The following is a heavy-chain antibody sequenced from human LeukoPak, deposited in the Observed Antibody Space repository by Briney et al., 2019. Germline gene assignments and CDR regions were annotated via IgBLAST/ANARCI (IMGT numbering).Heavy chain of an antibody. J-gene: IGHJ5*01. Sequence: GASLRLSCAASGFTFSSYTMSWVRQAPGKGLEWVSSISGSGSGDSTNYADSVKGRFTISRDNSKNTLHLQMYSLRGEDTALYYCVKEAPRAYTSDWYEGDWFDSWGQGTLVTVSS. CDR2: ISGSGSGDST. D-gene: IGHD6-19*01. CDR1: GFTFSSYT. CDR3: VKEAPRAYTSDWYEGDWFDS. V-gene: IGHV3-23*01.